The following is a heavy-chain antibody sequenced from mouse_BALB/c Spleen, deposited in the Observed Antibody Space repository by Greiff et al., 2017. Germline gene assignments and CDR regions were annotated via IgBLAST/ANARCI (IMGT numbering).Heavy chain of an antibody. CDR2: IWTGGGT. J-gene: IGHJ4*01. V-gene: IGHV2-9-2*01. CDR1: GFSLTSYD. CDR3: VRFYAMDY. Sequence: QVQLKESGPGLVAPSQSLSITCTVSGFSLTSYDISWIRQPPGKGLEWLGVIWTGGGTNYNSAFMSRLSISKDNSKSQVFLKMNSLQTDDTAIYYCVRFYAMDYWGQGTSVTVSS.